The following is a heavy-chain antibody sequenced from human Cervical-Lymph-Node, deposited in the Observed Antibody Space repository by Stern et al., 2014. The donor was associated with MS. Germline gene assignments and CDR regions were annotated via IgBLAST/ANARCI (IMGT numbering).Heavy chain of an antibody. CDR2: IIPIFDSP. CDR1: GGSLSSNP. D-gene: IGHD2-21*01. J-gene: IGHJ3*01. Sequence: LVQSGAEVKSPGSSVKISCKASGGSLSSNPVSWVRQAPGQGLELMGGIIPIFDSPNYSQKFAGRLTIIADKSTSTTYMQLSSLRSEDTAIYYCARDGILQTVDAFDLWGQGTMVTVSS. V-gene: IGHV1-69*06. CDR3: ARDGILQTVDAFDL.